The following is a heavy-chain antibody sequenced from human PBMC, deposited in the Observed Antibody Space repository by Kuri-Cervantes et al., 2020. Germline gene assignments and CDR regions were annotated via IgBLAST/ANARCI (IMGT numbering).Heavy chain of an antibody. CDR3: AREGQGTYYFDY. Sequence: SETLSLTCTVSGGSISSYYWSWIRQPPGKGLEWIGEVYHSGSTYYSPSLKSRVTISVDKSKNQFSLKMSSVTAADTAVYYCAREGQGTYYFDYWGQGTLVTVSS. D-gene: IGHD1-1*01. CDR1: GGSISSYY. CDR2: VYHSGST. V-gene: IGHV4-59*12. J-gene: IGHJ4*02.